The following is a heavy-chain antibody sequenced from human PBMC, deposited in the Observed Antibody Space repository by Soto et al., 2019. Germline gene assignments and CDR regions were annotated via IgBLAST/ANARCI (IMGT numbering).Heavy chain of an antibody. D-gene: IGHD1-26*01. V-gene: IGHV4-39*01. CDR2: IYYSGST. J-gene: IGHJ2*01. Sequence: PSETLSLTCTVSGGSISSSSYYWGWIRQPPGKGLEWIGSIYYSGSTYYNPSLKSRVTISVDTSKNQFSLKLSSVTAADTAVYYCARQEATRYWYFDLWGRGTLVT. CDR1: GGSISSSSYY. CDR3: ARQEATRYWYFDL.